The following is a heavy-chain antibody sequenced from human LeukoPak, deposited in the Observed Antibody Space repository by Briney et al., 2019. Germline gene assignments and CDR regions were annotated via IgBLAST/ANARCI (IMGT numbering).Heavy chain of an antibody. D-gene: IGHD3-22*01. CDR3: ARGDYYDSSGFIDY. CDR1: GFTFSSYE. J-gene: IGHJ4*02. V-gene: IGHV3-48*03. Sequence: PGGSLRLSCAASGFTFSSYEMNWVRRAPGKGLEWVSYISSSGSTIYYADSVKGRFTISRDNAKNSLYLQMNSLRAEDTAVYYCARGDYYDSSGFIDYWGQGTLVTVSS. CDR2: ISSSGSTI.